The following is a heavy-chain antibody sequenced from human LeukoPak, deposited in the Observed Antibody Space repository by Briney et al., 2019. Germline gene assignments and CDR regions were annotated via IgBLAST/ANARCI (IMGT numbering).Heavy chain of an antibody. V-gene: IGHV3-74*01. CDR2: IKGDESYT. J-gene: IGHJ4*02. CDR3: ASQADSAYGDYN. Sequence: PGGSLRLTCAASGFTYSRYWMHWVRHVPGKGLVSVARIKGDESYTFYADSVKGRFTISRDNAKNTLYLQMNSLRAEDTAVYYCASQADSAYGDYNWGQGTLVTVSS. D-gene: IGHD4-17*01. CDR1: GFTYSRYW.